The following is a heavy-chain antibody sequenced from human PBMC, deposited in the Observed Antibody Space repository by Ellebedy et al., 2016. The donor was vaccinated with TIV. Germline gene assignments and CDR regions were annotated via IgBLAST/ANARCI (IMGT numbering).Heavy chain of an antibody. CDR2: IIPILGIT. CDR1: GYTFTSYG. V-gene: IGHV1-69*04. D-gene: IGHD5-24*01. CDR3: ARVASPREMATSHFDY. J-gene: IGHJ4*02. Sequence: ASVKVSCKASGYTFTSYGISWVRQAPGQGLEWMGRIIPILGITDYAQRFRVRIMITADTSTSTAYMELSSLRSEDTAMYFCARVASPREMATSHFDYWGQGTLVTVSS.